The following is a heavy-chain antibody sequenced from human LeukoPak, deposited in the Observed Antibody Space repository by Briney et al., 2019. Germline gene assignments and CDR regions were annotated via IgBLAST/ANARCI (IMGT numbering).Heavy chain of an antibody. Sequence: GRSLRLSCAASGFSFSTYVMHWVRQAPGKGLEWVAVISPDGSDKYSADSGKGRFTISRGNSKNQLYLQMNSLRPEDTAVYYCSKGVRGVFAYYLDYWGQGTLVTVSS. D-gene: IGHD3-10*01. CDR3: SKGVRGVFAYYLDY. V-gene: IGHV3-30*18. CDR1: GFSFSTYV. J-gene: IGHJ4*02. CDR2: ISPDGSDK.